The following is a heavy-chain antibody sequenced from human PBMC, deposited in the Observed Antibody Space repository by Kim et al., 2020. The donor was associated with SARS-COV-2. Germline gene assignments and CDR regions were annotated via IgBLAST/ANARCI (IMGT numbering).Heavy chain of an antibody. D-gene: IGHD1-26*01. J-gene: IGHJ6*02. Sequence: KGRFTISRDNAKNSLYLQMNSLRAEDTAVYYCARDAHLGAEEDYYYGMDVWGQGTTVTVSS. CDR3: ARDAHLGAEEDYYYGMDV. V-gene: IGHV3-48*03.